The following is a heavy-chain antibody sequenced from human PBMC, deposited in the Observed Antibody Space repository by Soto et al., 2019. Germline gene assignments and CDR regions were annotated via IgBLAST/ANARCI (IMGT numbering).Heavy chain of an antibody. J-gene: IGHJ4*02. CDR2: LYYTGST. CDR1: GDSMTSHY. CDR3: AGFPVIPGRDSSAIFDY. V-gene: IGHV4-59*04. D-gene: IGHD3-22*01. Sequence: SETLSLTCTVSGDSMTSHYWNWIRQPPGKGLEWIVFLYYTGSTFYNPSLESRVTMSVDTSRNQFSLKLNSVTAADTAVYYCAGFPVIPGRDSSAIFDYWGQGILVT.